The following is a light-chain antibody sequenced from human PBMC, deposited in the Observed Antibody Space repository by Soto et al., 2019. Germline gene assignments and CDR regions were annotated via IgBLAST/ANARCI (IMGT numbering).Light chain of an antibody. CDR2: EGS. CDR3: CSYAGSVV. CDR1: SSDVGSYNL. Sequence: QSALTQPASVSGSPGQSITISCTGTSSDVGSYNLVSWYQQHPGKAPKLMIYEGSKRPSGVSNRFSGSKSSNTASLTISGLQAEDGADYYCCSYAGSVVFGGGTQLTVL. J-gene: IGLJ2*01. V-gene: IGLV2-23*01.